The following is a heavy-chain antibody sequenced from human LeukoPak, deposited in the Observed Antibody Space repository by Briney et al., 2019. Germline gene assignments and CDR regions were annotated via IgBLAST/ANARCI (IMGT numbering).Heavy chain of an antibody. CDR3: ARSTSSGWRTYWYFDL. D-gene: IGHD6-19*01. V-gene: IGHV3-53*01. CDR2: IYSGGST. J-gene: IGHJ2*01. Sequence: GGSLRLSCAASGFTVSSNYMSWVRQAPGKGLEWVSVIYSGGSTYYADSVKGRFTISRDNSKNTLYLQMNGLRAEDTAVYYCARSTSSGWRTYWYFDLWGRGTLVTVSS. CDR1: GFTVSSNY.